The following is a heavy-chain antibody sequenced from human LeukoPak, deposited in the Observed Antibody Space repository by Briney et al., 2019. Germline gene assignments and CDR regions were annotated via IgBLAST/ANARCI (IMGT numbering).Heavy chain of an antibody. CDR2: IYYSGTT. Sequence: SETLSLTCNVSGGSISSGSDYWGWIRQPPGKGLEWIGSIYYSGTTYYNPSLKSRVTISVDTSKNQFSLKLSSVTAADTAVYYCARYVWGSYRFFDYWDQGTLVTVSS. CDR1: GGSISSGSDY. J-gene: IGHJ4*02. CDR3: ARYVWGSYRFFDY. D-gene: IGHD3-16*02. V-gene: IGHV4-39*07.